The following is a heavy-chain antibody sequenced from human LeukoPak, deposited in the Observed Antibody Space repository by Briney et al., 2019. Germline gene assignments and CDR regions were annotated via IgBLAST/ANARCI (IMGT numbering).Heavy chain of an antibody. V-gene: IGHV3-66*01. CDR2: IYSGGST. J-gene: IGHJ4*02. Sequence: GGSLRLSCAASGFTVSSNYMSWVRQAPGKGLEWVSVIYSGGSTYYADSAKGRFTISRDNSKNTLYLQMNSLRAEDTAVYYCARSNPYYYDKRPPLHFDYWGQGTLVTVSS. D-gene: IGHD3-22*01. CDR3: ARSNPYYYDKRPPLHFDY. CDR1: GFTVSSNY.